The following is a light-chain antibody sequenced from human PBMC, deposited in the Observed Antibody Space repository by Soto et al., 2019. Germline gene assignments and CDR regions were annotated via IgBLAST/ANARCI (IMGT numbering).Light chain of an antibody. CDR1: QGVTTN. CDR3: QHFGDSPIT. V-gene: IGKV3D-15*01. Sequence: EIVMTQPPATLSVSPGERATLSCRAGQGVTTNFAWYQQKSGQSPRLLIYDVSTRATGIPARFSGSGSGTDFTLTISRLEPEDFAVYYCQHFGDSPITFGQGTRLEIK. CDR2: DVS. J-gene: IGKJ5*01.